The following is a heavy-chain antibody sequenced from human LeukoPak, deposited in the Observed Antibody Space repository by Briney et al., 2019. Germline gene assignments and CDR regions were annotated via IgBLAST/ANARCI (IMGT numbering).Heavy chain of an antibody. D-gene: IGHD2-15*01. J-gene: IGHJ3*02. Sequence: SQTLSLTCAVSGGSISSGGYAWSWIRQPPGKGLEWIGYIYHSGSTYYNPSLKSRVTISVHRSKNQFSLKLSSVTAADTAVYYCARYCSGGSCYSGGAFDIWGQGTMVTVSS. V-gene: IGHV4-30-2*01. CDR2: IYHSGST. CDR1: GGSISSGGYA. CDR3: ARYCSGGSCYSGGAFDI.